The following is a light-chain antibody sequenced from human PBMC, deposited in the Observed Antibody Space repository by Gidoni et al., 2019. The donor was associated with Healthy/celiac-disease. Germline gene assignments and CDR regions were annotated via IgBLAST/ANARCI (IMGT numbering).Light chain of an antibody. CDR1: QGISRS. V-gene: IGKV3-11*01. Sequence: EIVLTQSPATLSLSPGERATLSCRASQGISRSVAWYQQKPGQPPRLLIYDASNRATGIPDRFSGSGSGTDFTLTISSLEPEDFAVYSCQQRSNWPITFGQGTRLEIK. J-gene: IGKJ5*01. CDR2: DAS. CDR3: QQRSNWPIT.